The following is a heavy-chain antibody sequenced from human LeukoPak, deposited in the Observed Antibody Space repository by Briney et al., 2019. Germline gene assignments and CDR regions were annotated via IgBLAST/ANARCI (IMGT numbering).Heavy chain of an antibody. CDR1: GYTFTNYD. Sequence: ASVKVSCKASGYTFTNYDINWVRQATGQGLEWMGWMNPNSGNTGYAQKFQGRVTMTRNTSISTAYMELSSLRSEDTAVYYCARGHYVLRFLETNWFDPWGQGTLVTVSS. CDR3: ARGHYVLRFLETNWFDP. J-gene: IGHJ5*02. V-gene: IGHV1-8*01. CDR2: MNPNSGNT. D-gene: IGHD3-3*01.